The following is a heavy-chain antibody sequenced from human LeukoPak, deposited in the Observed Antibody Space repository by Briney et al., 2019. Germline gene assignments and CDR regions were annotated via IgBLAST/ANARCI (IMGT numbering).Heavy chain of an antibody. Sequence: GGSLRLSCIASGFVFSRDNMNWVRRAPGKGLEWVAVIWYDGSNKYYADSVKGRFTISRDNSKNTLYLQMNSLGAEDTAVYYCARDVSDYGDYPHYWGQGTLVTVCS. CDR3: ARDVSDYGDYPHY. CDR1: GFVFSRDN. D-gene: IGHD4-17*01. V-gene: IGHV3-33*07. CDR2: IWYDGSNK. J-gene: IGHJ4*02.